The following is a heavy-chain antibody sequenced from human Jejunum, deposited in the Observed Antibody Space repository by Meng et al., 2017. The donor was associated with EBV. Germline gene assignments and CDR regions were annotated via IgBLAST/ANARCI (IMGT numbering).Heavy chain of an antibody. J-gene: IGHJ4*02. Sequence: QVPLQGSAPRLVKPSEPLSPTCPVSGDSVSSRSYYWNWIRQPPGKGLEWIGYMYYSGSSNYNPSLKSRVTISIDMSKNQFSLKLNSVTAADTAVYYCAGDRRAYCGSDCNPLDYWGQGTLVTVSS. CDR3: AGDRRAYCGSDCNPLDY. D-gene: IGHD2-21*02. V-gene: IGHV4-61*01. CDR1: GDSVSSRSYY. CDR2: MYYSGSS.